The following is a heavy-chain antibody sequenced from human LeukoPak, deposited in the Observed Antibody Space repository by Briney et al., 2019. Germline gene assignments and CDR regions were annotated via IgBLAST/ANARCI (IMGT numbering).Heavy chain of an antibody. CDR2: IYYSGST. CDR1: GGSISSSSYY. V-gene: IGHV4-39*01. CDR3: ARLYFRHRYSYAHLPIPFDY. Sequence: SETLSLTCTVSGGSISSSSYYWGWIRQPPGKGLEWIGSIYYSGSTYYNPSLKSRVTISVDTSKNQFSLKLSSVTAADTAVYYCARLYFRHRYSYAHLPIPFDYWGQGTLVTVSS. D-gene: IGHD5-18*01. J-gene: IGHJ4*02.